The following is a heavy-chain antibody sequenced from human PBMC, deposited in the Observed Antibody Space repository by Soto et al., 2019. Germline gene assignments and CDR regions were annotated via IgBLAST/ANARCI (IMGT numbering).Heavy chain of an antibody. CDR2: IYYSGST. D-gene: IGHD5-12*01. V-gene: IGHV4-30-4*01. J-gene: IGHJ6*02. CDR1: GGSISSGDYY. CDR3: ARDGYSGYDSDYGMDV. Sequence: SETLSLTCTVSGGSISSGDYYWSWIRQPPGKGLEWIGYIYYSGSTYYNPSLKSRVTISVDTSKNQFSLKLSSVTAAGTAVYYCARDGYSGYDSDYGMDVWGQGTTVTVSS.